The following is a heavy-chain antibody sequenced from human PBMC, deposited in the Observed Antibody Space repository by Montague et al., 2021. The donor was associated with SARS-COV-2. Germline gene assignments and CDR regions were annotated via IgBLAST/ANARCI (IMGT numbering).Heavy chain of an antibody. CDR1: GFTFSSYA. CDR3: ARAASQLPASWDRAYYYYGMDV. D-gene: IGHD2-2*01. J-gene: IGHJ6*02. V-gene: IGHV3-30*04. CDR2: ISYDGSNK. Sequence: SRRLSCAASGFTFSSYAMHWVRQAPGKGLEWVAVISYDGSNKYYADSVKGRFTISRDNSKNTLYLQMNSLRAEDTAVYYCARAASQLPASWDRAYYYYGMDVWGQGTTVTVSS.